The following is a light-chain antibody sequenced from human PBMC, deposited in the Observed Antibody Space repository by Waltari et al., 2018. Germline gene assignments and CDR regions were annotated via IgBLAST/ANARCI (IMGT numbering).Light chain of an antibody. V-gene: IGLV2-14*03. CDR3: SSYTSSSTLV. CDR1: SSDVGGYNY. Sequence: QSALTQPASVSGSPGQSLTISCTGTSSDVGGYNYVSWYQQHPSKAPKLMIYDVSNRASGVSNRVSGSKSGNTASLTISGLQAEDEADYYCSSYTSSSTLVFGGGTKLTVL. CDR2: DVS. J-gene: IGLJ2*01.